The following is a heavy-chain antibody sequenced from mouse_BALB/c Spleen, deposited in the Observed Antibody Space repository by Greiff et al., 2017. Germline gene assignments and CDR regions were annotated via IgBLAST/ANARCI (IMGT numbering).Heavy chain of an antibody. V-gene: IGHV7-3*02. CDR2: IRNKANGYTT. D-gene: IGHD3-3*01. CDR1: GFTFTDYY. J-gene: IGHJ2*01. CDR3: ARDRRGLAFDY. Sequence: EVQLVESGGGLVQPGGSLRLSCATSGFTFTDYYMSWVRQPPGKALEWLGFIRNKANGYTTEYSASVKGRFTISRDNSQSILYLQMNTLRAEDSATYYCARDRRGLAFDYWGQGTTLTVSS.